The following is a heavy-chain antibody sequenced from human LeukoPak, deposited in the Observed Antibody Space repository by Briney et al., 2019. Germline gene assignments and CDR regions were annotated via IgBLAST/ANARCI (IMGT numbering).Heavy chain of an antibody. CDR1: GFTFSDYY. V-gene: IGHV3-11*04. D-gene: IGHD3-10*01. CDR3: AKDDYGSGSSLARGLNG. J-gene: IGHJ1*01. CDR2: ISSSGSTI. Sequence: GGSLRLSCAGSGFTFSDYYMRWIRQAPGKELEWVLYISSSGSTIYYADSVKGRFTISRDNSKNTLYLQMNSLRAEDTAVYYCAKDDYGSGSSLARGLNGWGQGTLVTVSS.